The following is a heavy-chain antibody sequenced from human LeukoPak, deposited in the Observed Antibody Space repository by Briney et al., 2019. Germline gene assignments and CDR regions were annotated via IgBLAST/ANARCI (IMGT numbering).Heavy chain of an antibody. CDR2: INSDGSST. Sequence: PGGPLRLSCAASGFTFSSYWMHWVRQAPGKGLVWISRINSDGSSTSYADSVKGRFTISRDNAKNTLYLQMNSLRAEDTAVYYCARDRIQLWSDGIGYWGQGTLVTVSS. V-gene: IGHV3-74*01. CDR3: ARDRIQLWSDGIGY. CDR1: GFTFSSYW. J-gene: IGHJ4*02. D-gene: IGHD5-18*01.